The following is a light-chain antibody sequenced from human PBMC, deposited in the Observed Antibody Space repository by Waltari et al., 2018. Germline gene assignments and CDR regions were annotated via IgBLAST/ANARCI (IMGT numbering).Light chain of an antibody. CDR3: NSFAGSDTVV. CDR2: DVN. Sequence: QSALTQPPSASGSPGQSVTISCTGTSGDIGAYNPVHWYRQHPGKVPKLMIYDVNRRPSGVPDRFSGSKSGNTASLTVSGLQPEDEAVYYCNSFAGSDTVVFGGGTTLTVL. V-gene: IGLV2-8*01. CDR1: SGDIGAYNP. J-gene: IGLJ2*01.